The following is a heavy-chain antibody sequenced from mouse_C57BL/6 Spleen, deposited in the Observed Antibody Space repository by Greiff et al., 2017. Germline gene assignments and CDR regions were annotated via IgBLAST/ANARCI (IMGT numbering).Heavy chain of an antibody. V-gene: IGHV3-6*01. J-gene: IGHJ1*03. Sequence: EVQLQQSGPGLVKPSQSLSLTCSVTGYSITSGYYWNWIRQFPGNKLEWMGYISYDGSNNYNPSLKNRISITRDTSKNQFFLKLNSVTTEDTATYYCAIYDGYSHWYFDVWGTGTTVTVSS. CDR2: ISYDGSN. CDR1: GYSITSGYY. CDR3: AIYDGYSHWYFDV. D-gene: IGHD2-3*01.